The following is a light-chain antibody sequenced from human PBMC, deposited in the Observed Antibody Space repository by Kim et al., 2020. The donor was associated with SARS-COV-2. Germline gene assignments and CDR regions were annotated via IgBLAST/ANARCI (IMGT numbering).Light chain of an antibody. CDR2: RAA. CDR1: RGVTSRN. Sequence: APGERATLARRASRGVTSRNLAWYQQKPGQAPRLLIYRAANKATGIPDRFSGSGSETDFTLAISRLEPEDFAVYYCHHYGSSPNSFGQGTKLEI. V-gene: IGKV3-20*01. CDR3: HHYGSSPNS. J-gene: IGKJ2*01.